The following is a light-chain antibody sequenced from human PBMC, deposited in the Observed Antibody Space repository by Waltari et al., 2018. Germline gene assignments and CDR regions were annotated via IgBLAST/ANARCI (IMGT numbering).Light chain of an antibody. V-gene: IGLV2-14*01. CDR2: EVS. J-gene: IGLJ2*01. CDR1: SSDIGRYNY. CDR3: SSYTNSGNVV. Sequence: QSALTQPASVSGSPGQAITISCTGTSSDIGRYNYVPWYQQHPGKAPKLVISEVSNRPSGVSNRFSGSKSGNTASLTISGLQAEDGAHYYCSSYTNSGNVVFGGGTKLTVL.